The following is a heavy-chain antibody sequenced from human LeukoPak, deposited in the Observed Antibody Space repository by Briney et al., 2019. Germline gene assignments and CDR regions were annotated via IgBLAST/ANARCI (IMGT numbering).Heavy chain of an antibody. CDR1: GFTFSSYA. Sequence: GGSLRLSCAASGFTFSSYAMHWVRQAPGKGLEYVSAISSNGGSTYYANSVKGRFTISRDNSKNTLYLQMNSLRAEDTAVYYCASYYYDSSGYYIDYWGQGTLVTVSS. D-gene: IGHD3-22*01. CDR2: ISSNGGST. J-gene: IGHJ4*02. CDR3: ASYYYDSSGYYIDY. V-gene: IGHV3-64*01.